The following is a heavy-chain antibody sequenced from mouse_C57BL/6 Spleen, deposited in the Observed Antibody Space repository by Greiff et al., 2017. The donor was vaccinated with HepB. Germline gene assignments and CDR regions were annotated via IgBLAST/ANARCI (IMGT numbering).Heavy chain of an antibody. CDR1: GYTFTSYW. J-gene: IGHJ4*01. D-gene: IGHD1-1*01. Sequence: VQLQQPGAELVMPGASVKLFCKASGYTFTSYWMHWVKQRPGQGLEWIGQIDPSDSYTNYNQKFKGKSTLTVDKSSSTAYRQLSSLTSEDSAVYYCARGTTVGATGYYAMDYWGQGTSVTVSS. V-gene: IGHV1-69*01. CDR3: ARGTTVGATGYYAMDY. CDR2: IDPSDSYT.